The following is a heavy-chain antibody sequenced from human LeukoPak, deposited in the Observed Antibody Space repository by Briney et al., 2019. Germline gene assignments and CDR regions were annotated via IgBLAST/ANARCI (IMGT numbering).Heavy chain of an antibody. CDR1: GASISSGDYY. J-gene: IGHJ4*02. V-gene: IGHV4-61*08. Sequence: SQTLSLTCTVSGASISSGDYYWSWIRQPPGKGLEWIGYIYYSGSTNYNPSLKSRVTISVDTSKNQFSLKLSSVTAADTAVYYCASPGGVYGGSFDYWGQETLVTVSS. D-gene: IGHD4-23*01. CDR3: ASPGGVYGGSFDY. CDR2: IYYSGST.